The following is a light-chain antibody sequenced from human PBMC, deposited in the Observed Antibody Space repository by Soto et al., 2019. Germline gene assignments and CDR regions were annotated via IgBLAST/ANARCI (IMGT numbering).Light chain of an antibody. J-gene: IGKJ4*01. Sequence: EIVLTQSPATLSLSPGERATLSCRASQSVSTYLGWYQQKPGQAPRLLIYDASNRATGIPDRFSGSGSGTDFTLNISSLEPEDFAVYYCQQRSNWLTFGGGTRVEI. CDR2: DAS. CDR3: QQRSNWLT. CDR1: QSVSTY. V-gene: IGKV3-11*01.